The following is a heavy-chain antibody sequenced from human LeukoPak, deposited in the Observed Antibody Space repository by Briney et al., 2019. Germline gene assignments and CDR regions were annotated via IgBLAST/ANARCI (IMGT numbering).Heavy chain of an antibody. CDR3: TTISFVVVSATPGDY. CDR2: VKSTTDGGTT. V-gene: IGHV3-15*01. D-gene: IGHD2-21*01. CDR1: GFTFSKAW. Sequence: GGSLRLSCAASGFTFSKAWMSWVRQAPGKGLEWVGRVKSTTDGGTTDYAAPVKGRFTISRDDSKNTLYLQMNGLKTEDTAVYYCTTISFVVVSATPGDYWGQGTLVTVSS. J-gene: IGHJ4*02.